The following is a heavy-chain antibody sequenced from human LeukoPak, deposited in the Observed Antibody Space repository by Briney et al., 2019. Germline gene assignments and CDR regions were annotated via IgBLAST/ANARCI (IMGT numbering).Heavy chain of an antibody. V-gene: IGHV3-23*01. Sequence: GRCLRLSCAASGFTFNSYAMSWVRQAPGKGLEWVSAISGSGGSTYYADSVKGRFTISRDNSKNTLYLQMNSLRAEDTAVYYCAKPVHRQQLGNYWGQGTLVTVSS. J-gene: IGHJ4*02. D-gene: IGHD6-13*01. CDR2: ISGSGGST. CDR1: GFTFNSYA. CDR3: AKPVHRQQLGNY.